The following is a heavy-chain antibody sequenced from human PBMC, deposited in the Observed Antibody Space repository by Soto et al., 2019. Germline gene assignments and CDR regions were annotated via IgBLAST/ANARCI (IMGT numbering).Heavy chain of an antibody. CDR3: ARDLDIAANWFDP. Sequence: SVKVSCKASGGTFSSYAISWVRQAPGQGLEWMGGIIPIFGTANYAQKFQGRVTITADESTSTAYMELRSLRSDDTAVYYCARDLDIAANWFDPWGQGTLVTVSS. D-gene: IGHD6-13*01. V-gene: IGHV1-69*13. J-gene: IGHJ5*02. CDR2: IIPIFGTA. CDR1: GGTFSSYA.